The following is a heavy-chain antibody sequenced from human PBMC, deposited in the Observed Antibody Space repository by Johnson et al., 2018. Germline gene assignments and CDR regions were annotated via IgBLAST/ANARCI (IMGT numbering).Heavy chain of an antibody. CDR2: ISYDGSNK. CDR3: AKEDCSSTSCYTPREPRTYYYYYGMDV. CDR1: GFTFSSYG. J-gene: IGHJ6*02. Sequence: QVQLVQSGGGVVQPGRSLRLSCAASGFTFSSYGMHWVRQAPGKGLEWVAVISYDGSNKYYADSVKGRFTISRDNSKNTLYLQMNSLRAEDTAVYYCAKEDCSSTSCYTPREPRTYYYYYGMDVCGQGTTVTVSS. D-gene: IGHD2-2*02. V-gene: IGHV3-30*18.